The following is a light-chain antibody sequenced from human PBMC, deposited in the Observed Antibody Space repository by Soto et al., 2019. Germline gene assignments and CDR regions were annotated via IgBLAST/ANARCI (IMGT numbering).Light chain of an antibody. CDR3: QHYYSYPLT. CDR1: QGISSY. J-gene: IGKJ4*01. Sequence: AIRMTQSPSSFSASTGDRVTITCRASQGISSYLAWYQQKPGKAPKLLIYAASTLQSGVPSRFSGSGSGTDFTLTLSCLQSEDFASYYCQHYYSYPLTFGGGTKVEIK. V-gene: IGKV1-8*01. CDR2: AAS.